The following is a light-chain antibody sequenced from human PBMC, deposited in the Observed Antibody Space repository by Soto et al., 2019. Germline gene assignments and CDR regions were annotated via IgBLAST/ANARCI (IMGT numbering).Light chain of an antibody. Sequence: EIVLTQSPGTLSLSPGERATLSCRASQSVSSSYLAWYQQKPGQDPRLLIYGASNRATGIPDRFSGSGSGTDFTLISNRLEPEDFAVYYCQKYESSPRTFGGGTKVEIK. CDR1: QSVSSSY. CDR3: QKYESSPRT. CDR2: GAS. V-gene: IGKV3-20*01. J-gene: IGKJ4*01.